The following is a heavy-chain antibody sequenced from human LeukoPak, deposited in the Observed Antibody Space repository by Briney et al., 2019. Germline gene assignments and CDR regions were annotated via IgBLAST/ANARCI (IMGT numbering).Heavy chain of an antibody. V-gene: IGHV4-4*09. CDR3: ARKRGVSSWGPGYNWFDP. J-gene: IGHJ5*02. CDR2: IYTSGST. CDR1: GGSISSYY. D-gene: IGHD3-10*01. Sequence: SETLSLTCTVSGGSISSYYWSWIRQPPGKGLEWIGYIYTSGSTNYNPSLKGRVTISVETSKNQFSLKLSSVTAADTAVYYCARKRGVSSWGPGYNWFDPWGQGTVVTVSS.